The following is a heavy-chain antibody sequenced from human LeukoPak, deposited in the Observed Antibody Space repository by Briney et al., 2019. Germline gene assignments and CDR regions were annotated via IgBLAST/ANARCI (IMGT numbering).Heavy chain of an antibody. D-gene: IGHD4-11*01. CDR2: ISASSRYI. J-gene: IGHJ5*02. CDR3: ARDREYTDYRHNWFDP. CDR1: GFPFTSYS. V-gene: IGHV3-21*01. Sequence: RPGGSLRLSCAASGFPFTSYSMNWVRQTPGKGLEWVSSISASSRYIYYADSVKGRFTISRDNAKNSIYLQMNSLRVEDTAVYYCARDREYTDYRHNWFDPWGQGTLVTVPS.